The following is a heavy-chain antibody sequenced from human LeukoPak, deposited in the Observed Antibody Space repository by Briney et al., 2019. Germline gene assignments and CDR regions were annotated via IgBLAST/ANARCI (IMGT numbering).Heavy chain of an antibody. V-gene: IGHV3-73*01. Sequence: GGSLIPSCAASGFTFSGSAMHWVRQASGKGLEWVGRIRSKANSYATAYAASVKGRFTISRDDSKNTAYLQMNSLKTEDTAVYYCTRLSVVTDDYWGQGTLVTVSS. CDR3: TRLSVVTDDY. D-gene: IGHD4-23*01. CDR1: GFTFSGSA. CDR2: IRSKANSYAT. J-gene: IGHJ4*02.